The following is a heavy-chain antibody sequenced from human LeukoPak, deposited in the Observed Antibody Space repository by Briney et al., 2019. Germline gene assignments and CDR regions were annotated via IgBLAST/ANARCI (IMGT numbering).Heavy chain of an antibody. CDR3: ARDGRAGVVGAFRLFDY. CDR1: GFTFSTYE. V-gene: IGHV3-48*03. Sequence: GGSLRLSCAVSGFTFSTYEMNWFRQVPGKGLEWVSYISSSGDNKQYTSSVEGRFTISRDNAKNSLYLEMDSLGVEDTAIYYCARDGRAGVVGAFRLFDYRGHGTLVSVSS. D-gene: IGHD2-15*01. CDR2: ISSSGDNK. J-gene: IGHJ4*01.